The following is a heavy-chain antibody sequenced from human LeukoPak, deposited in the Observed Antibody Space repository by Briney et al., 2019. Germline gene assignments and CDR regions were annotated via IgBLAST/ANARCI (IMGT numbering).Heavy chain of an antibody. J-gene: IGHJ4*02. Sequence: GGSLRLSCAASGFTFSSYGMHWVRQAPGKGLEWVAFIRYDGSNKYYADSVKGRFTISRDNSKNTLYLQMNSLRAEDTAVYYCATDATTYGSGSYYNYFDYWGQGTLVTVSS. V-gene: IGHV3-30*02. CDR3: ATDATTYGSGSYYNYFDY. CDR2: IRYDGSNK. CDR1: GFTFSSYG. D-gene: IGHD3-10*01.